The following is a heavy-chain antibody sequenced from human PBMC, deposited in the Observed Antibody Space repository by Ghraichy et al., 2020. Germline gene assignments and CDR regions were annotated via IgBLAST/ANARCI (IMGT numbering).Heavy chain of an antibody. CDR2: IWSDGTNK. V-gene: IGHV3-33*01. CDR1: GITFSTSG. D-gene: IGHD3-10*01. CDR3: ARDRGVRDLDH. J-gene: IGHJ4*02. Sequence: GESLNISCAASGITFSTSGMHWVRQAPGKGLEWVAMIWSDGTNKYYADSVKGRFTISRDNSKNMMFLEMNSLRAEDTSVYYCARDRGVRDLDHWGQGALVTVSS.